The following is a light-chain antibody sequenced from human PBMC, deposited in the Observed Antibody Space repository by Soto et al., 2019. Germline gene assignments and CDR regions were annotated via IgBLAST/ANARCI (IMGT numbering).Light chain of an antibody. V-gene: IGKV3-20*01. Sequence: EIVLTQSPGTLSLSPGERATLSCRASQTVSSNFLAWYQQKPGQAPRLLIYGASTRAADVPSRFSGSGSGTEFTLTISSLQPDDFATYYCQHYNSYSEAFGQGTKVDIK. CDR2: GAS. CDR3: QHYNSYSEA. J-gene: IGKJ1*01. CDR1: QTVSSNF.